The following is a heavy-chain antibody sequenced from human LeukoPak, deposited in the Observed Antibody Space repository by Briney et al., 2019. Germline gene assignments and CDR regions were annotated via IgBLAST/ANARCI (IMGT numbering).Heavy chain of an antibody. Sequence: SETLSLTCAVYGGSFSGYYWSWIRQPPGEGLEWIGEINHSGSTNYNPSLKSRVTISVDTSKDQFSLKLSSVTAADTAVYYCARDYYDSSGYYRFAYWGQGTLVTVSS. CDR3: ARDYYDSSGYYRFAY. V-gene: IGHV4-34*01. CDR2: INHSGST. CDR1: GGSFSGYY. J-gene: IGHJ4*02. D-gene: IGHD3-22*01.